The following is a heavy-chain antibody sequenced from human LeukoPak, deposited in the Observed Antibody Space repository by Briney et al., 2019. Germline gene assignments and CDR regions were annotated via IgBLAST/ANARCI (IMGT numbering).Heavy chain of an antibody. J-gene: IGHJ4*02. CDR2: IYTSGST. V-gene: IGHV4-4*07. CDR3: ARGLGCSGGSCYHYFDY. CDR1: GGSISSYY. Sequence: SETLSLTCTVSGGSISSYYWSWIRQPAGKGLEWIGRIYTSGSTNYNPSLKSRVTMSVDTSKNQLSLKLSSVTAADTAVYYCARGLGCSGGSCYHYFDYWGQGTLVTVSS. D-gene: IGHD2-15*01.